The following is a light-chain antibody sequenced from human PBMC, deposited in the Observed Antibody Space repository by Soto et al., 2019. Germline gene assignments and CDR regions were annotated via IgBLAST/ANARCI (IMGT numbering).Light chain of an antibody. Sequence: DIQMTQSPSSVSASVGDRVTITCRASQSISSWLAWYQQKPGKAPKLLIYAASSLQSMVPSRFSGSGSGTEFTLHISSLQPEDFATNYCQQANSFPYTFGQGNKLEIK. CDR3: QQANSFPYT. V-gene: IGKV1-12*02. CDR1: QSISSW. CDR2: AAS. J-gene: IGKJ2*01.